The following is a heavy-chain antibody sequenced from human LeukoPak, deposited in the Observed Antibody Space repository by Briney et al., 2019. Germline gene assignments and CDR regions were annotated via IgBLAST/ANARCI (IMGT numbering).Heavy chain of an antibody. J-gene: IGHJ5*02. D-gene: IGHD2-2*02. CDR1: GFTFSSYS. CDR2: ISSSSST. Sequence: GGSLRLSCAASGFTFSSYSMNWVRQAPGKGLEWVSSISSSSSTYYADSAKGRFTISRDNSKDTLFLQLNSLTAADTAMYFCAKASVAIPQYCNSWGQGTLVTVSS. V-gene: IGHV3-21*04. CDR3: AKASVAIPQYCNS.